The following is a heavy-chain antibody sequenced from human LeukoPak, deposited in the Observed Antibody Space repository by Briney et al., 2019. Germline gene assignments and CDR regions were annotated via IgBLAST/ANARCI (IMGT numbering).Heavy chain of an antibody. D-gene: IGHD3-22*01. V-gene: IGHV5-10-1*01. CDR3: ARHDRSGEDYYDSSGYSY. J-gene: IGHJ4*02. CDR2: IDPSDSYT. Sequence: GESLKISCKGSGSIFTSYWISWVRQLPGKGLEWMGRIDPSDSYTNYSPSFQGHVTISADKSISTAYLQWSSLNATRSPMCYFARHDRSGEDYYDSSGYSYWGQGTLVTVSS. CDR1: GSIFTSYW.